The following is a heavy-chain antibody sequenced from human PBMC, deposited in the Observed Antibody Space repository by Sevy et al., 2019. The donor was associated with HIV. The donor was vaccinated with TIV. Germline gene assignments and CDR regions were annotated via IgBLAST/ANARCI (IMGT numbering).Heavy chain of an antibody. CDR1: GFTFSSYS. J-gene: IGHJ3*01. D-gene: IGHD3-3*01. CDR2: IISSSRYI. Sequence: GGSLRLSCAASGFTFSSYSMNWVRQAPGKGLEWVSTIISSSRYIYYPDSVRGRFTISRDNAKNTLYLQMNSVRAEDTAVYYCAMAGVVIEKDAFDFWGQGTMVTVSS. CDR3: AMAGVVIEKDAFDF. V-gene: IGHV3-21*01.